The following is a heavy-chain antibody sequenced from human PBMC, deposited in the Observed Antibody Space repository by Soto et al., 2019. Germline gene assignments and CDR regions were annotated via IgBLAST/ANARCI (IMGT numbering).Heavy chain of an antibody. CDR1: GFSLSTSGVG. D-gene: IGHD3-3*01. CDR3: APLNRFLEWLLLGDP. CDR2: IYWDDDK. J-gene: IGHJ5*02. Sequence: QITLKESGPTLVKPTQTLTLTCTFSGFSLSTSGVGVGWIRQPPGKALEWLALIYWDDDKRYSPSLKSRLTITKDTSKNQVVLTMTNMDPVDTATYYCAPLNRFLEWLLLGDPWGQGTLVTVSS. V-gene: IGHV2-5*02.